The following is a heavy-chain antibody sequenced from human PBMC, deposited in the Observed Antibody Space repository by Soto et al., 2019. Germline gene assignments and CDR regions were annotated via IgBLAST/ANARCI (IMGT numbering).Heavy chain of an antibody. CDR2: IYYSGST. J-gene: IGHJ6*02. Sequence: PSGTLSLTCTVSGGSISSGGYYWSWIRQHPGKGLEWIGYIYYSGSTYYNPSLKSRVTISVDTSKNQFSLKLSSVTAADTAVYYCARVCGGDCHYGMDVWGQGTTVTVSS. V-gene: IGHV4-31*03. CDR3: ARVCGGDCHYGMDV. D-gene: IGHD2-21*02. CDR1: GGSISSGGYY.